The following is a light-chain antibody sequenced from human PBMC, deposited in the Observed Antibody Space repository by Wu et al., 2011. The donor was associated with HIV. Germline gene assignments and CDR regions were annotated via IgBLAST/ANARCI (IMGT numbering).Light chain of an antibody. CDR1: QDISTY. J-gene: IGKJ4*01. Sequence: DIQLTQSPSLLSASIGDRVTITCRASQDISTYLAWYQQKSGKAPKLLIYAASTLQGGVPSRFSGSGTGTDFTLTISSLQPEDFATYYCQQSYSTPXTFGGGTKVEIK. V-gene: IGKV1-9*01. CDR2: AAS. CDR3: QQSYSTPXT.